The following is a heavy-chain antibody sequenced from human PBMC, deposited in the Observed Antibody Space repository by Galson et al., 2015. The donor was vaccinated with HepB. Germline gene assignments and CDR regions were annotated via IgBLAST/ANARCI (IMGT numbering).Heavy chain of an antibody. D-gene: IGHD2-2*01. J-gene: IGHJ4*02. CDR1: GFTFSSYS. CDR3: AREACSSTSCRFDY. CDR2: ISSSSSYI. Sequence: SLRLSCAASGFTFSSYSMNWVRQAPGKGLEWVSSISSSSSYIYYADSVKGRFTISRDNAKNSLYLQMNSLRAEDTAVYYCAREACSSTSCRFDYWGQGTLVTVSS. V-gene: IGHV3-21*01.